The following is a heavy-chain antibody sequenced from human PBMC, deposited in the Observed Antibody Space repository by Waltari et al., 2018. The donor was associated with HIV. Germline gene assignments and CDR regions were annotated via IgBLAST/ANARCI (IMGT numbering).Heavy chain of an antibody. D-gene: IGHD6-6*01. CDR1: GFIFSSYS. J-gene: IGHJ4*02. CDR2: ISSSGSSI. V-gene: IGHV3-48*02. Sequence: EVQLVESGGDLVQPGGSLRLSCAASGFIFSSYSMNWVRQAPGKGVEWVSYISSSGSSIYYADSVKGRFTISRDNAKNSLFLQMNSLRDEDTAVYYCAREYSSSSGKTFDYWGQGTLVTVSS. CDR3: AREYSSSSGKTFDY.